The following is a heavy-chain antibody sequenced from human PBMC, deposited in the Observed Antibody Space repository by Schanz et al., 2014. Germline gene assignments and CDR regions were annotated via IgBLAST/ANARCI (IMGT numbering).Heavy chain of an antibody. J-gene: IGHJ4*02. Sequence: QVQLVQSGAEVKKPGASVKVSCKASGYTFTSYSMHWVRQAPGQGLEWMGRISANNGNTNKAQKLQGRVTMPTDSSTSTAYMELRSLRSDDTAVYYCARHRRLQRQSGWDYWGQGTLVTVSS. CDR1: GYTFTSYS. CDR2: ISANNGNT. CDR3: ARHRRLQRQSGWDY. V-gene: IGHV1-18*04. D-gene: IGHD3-10*01.